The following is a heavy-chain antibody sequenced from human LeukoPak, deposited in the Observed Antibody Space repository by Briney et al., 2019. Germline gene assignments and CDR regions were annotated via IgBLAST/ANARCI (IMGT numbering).Heavy chain of an antibody. CDR2: ISASGGST. V-gene: IGHV3-23*01. D-gene: IGHD2-15*01. CDR3: VSGARGYCSGGSCPAFDF. Sequence: GGSLTLSCAASGFTFSSYAMNWVRQAPGNGLEWVSAISASGGSTDYADSVKGRFTISRDNSESTLYLQMSSLRAEDTAVYYCVSGARGYCSGGSCPAFDFWGQGTLVSVSS. CDR1: GFTFSSYA. J-gene: IGHJ4*02.